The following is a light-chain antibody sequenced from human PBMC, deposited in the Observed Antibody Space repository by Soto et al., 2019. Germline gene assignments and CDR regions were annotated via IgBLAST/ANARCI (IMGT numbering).Light chain of an antibody. CDR2: AAS. V-gene: IGKV1-39*01. Sequence: DIQMTQSPSSLSASVGDRVTITCRASESIRNNLNWYQQKPGKAPKPLIYAASTLQSGVPSRFSGGGSGTEFTLTIGSLQPEDFTTYYCQQTYSTPRGAFGQVTKVEF. J-gene: IGKJ1*01. CDR1: ESIRNN. CDR3: QQTYSTPRGA.